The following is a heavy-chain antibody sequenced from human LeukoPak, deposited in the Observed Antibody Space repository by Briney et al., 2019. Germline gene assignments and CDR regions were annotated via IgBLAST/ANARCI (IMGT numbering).Heavy chain of an antibody. Sequence: GASVKVSCKASGYTFTGYYMHWVRQAPGQGLEWIGWINPNSDGTNYAPKLQCRVTMTSDTSISTAYMGLSRLRSDDPAAYYCAGGPGVYCSGGSCWVYWGQGTLVTVSS. CDR2: INPNSDGT. V-gene: IGHV1-2*02. D-gene: IGHD2-15*01. CDR1: GYTFTGYY. CDR3: AGGPGVYCSGGSCWVY. J-gene: IGHJ4*02.